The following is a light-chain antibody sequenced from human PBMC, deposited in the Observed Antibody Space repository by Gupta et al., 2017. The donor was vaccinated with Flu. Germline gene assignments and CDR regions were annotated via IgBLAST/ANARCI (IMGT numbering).Light chain of an antibody. CDR2: DAS. J-gene: IGKJ4*01. Sequence: GDRVTITCRASQDITRYLKWYQQKPGKAPKLLIYDASNLQAGVPSRFSGSASGTEFTFTISSLQPEDLATYYCQQYDNLPLTYGGGTRVDIK. CDR3: QQYDNLPLT. V-gene: IGKV1-33*01. CDR1: QDITRY.